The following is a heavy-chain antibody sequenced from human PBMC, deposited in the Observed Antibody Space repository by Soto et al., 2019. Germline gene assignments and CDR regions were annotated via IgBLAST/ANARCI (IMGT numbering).Heavy chain of an antibody. J-gene: IGHJ4*02. Sequence: EVQLVETGGDLVQPGESLRLSCAASGFAFGRSWMGWVRQAPEKGLEWVAIVNDDGSVKLYMDSVECLFTISRDNAKNSLYLQMNSLRFDDTSIYYCVRDPAFGAVDYWGQGTLVTVSS. D-gene: IGHD3-10*01. CDR2: VNDDGSVK. V-gene: IGHV3-7*01. CDR1: GFAFGRSW. CDR3: VRDPAFGAVDY.